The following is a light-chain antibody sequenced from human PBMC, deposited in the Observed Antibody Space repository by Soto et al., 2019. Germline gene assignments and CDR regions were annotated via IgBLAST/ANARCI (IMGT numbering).Light chain of an antibody. CDR1: QDINNY. CDR3: QKHDFAPFT. CDR2: SAS. Sequence: DIQMTQSPSSLSASVGDRVTITCRASQDINNYLAWYQQKPGKVPKLLIYSASSLQSGVPSRFSGSGSGPEFTLTLSSLQSEDVATYYCQKHDFAPFTFGPGTKVDIK. J-gene: IGKJ3*01. V-gene: IGKV1-27*01.